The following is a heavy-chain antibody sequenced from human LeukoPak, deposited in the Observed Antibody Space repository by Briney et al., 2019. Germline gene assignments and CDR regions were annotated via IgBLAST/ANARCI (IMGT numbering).Heavy chain of an antibody. Sequence: GGSLRLSCAASGFNFDIYWMSWVRQAPGKGLEWVANIKQDGSDNYHVDSVRGRFTIPRDNGNNILYLQMNSLRAEDTAVYYCARVTVTNYYYGMDVWGQGTTVTVSS. V-gene: IGHV3-7*03. CDR2: IKQDGSDN. J-gene: IGHJ6*02. CDR1: GFNFDIYW. CDR3: ARVTVTNYYYGMDV. D-gene: IGHD4-17*01.